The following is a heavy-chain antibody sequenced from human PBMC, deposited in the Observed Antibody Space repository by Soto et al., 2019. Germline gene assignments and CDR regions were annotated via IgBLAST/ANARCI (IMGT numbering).Heavy chain of an antibody. J-gene: IGHJ5*02. D-gene: IGHD6-13*01. CDR2: ISSSRSTI. CDR3: AIHPECIAQSGSFDP. CDR1: GFTFSSYS. Sequence: EVQLVESGGGLVQPGGFLRLSCAASGFTFSSYSMNWVRQAPGKGLEWVSYISSSRSTIYYADSVKGRFTISRDNSKKTLYLQMNSLRADDTAVYYCAIHPECIAQSGSFDPWGQGTLFTVSS. V-gene: IGHV3-48*01.